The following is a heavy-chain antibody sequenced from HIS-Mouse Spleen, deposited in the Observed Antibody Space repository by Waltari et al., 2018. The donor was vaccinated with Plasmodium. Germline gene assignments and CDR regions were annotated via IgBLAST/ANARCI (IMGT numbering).Heavy chain of an antibody. CDR3: ARVGATDAFDI. Sequence: EVQLVESGGGLVKPGGSLRLSCPACGFTFRSSSMTWVRQAPGKGLEWVSSISSSSSSIYYADSGKGRFTISRDNAKNSLYLQMNSLRAEDTAVYYCARVGATDAFDIWGQGTMVTVSS. D-gene: IGHD1-26*01. CDR2: ISSSSSSI. J-gene: IGHJ3*02. V-gene: IGHV3-21*01. CDR1: GFTFRSSS.